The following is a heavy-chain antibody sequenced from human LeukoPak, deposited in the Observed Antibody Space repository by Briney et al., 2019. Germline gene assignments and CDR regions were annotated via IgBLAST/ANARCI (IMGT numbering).Heavy chain of an antibody. J-gene: IGHJ6*04. CDR3: AKDFTAEYVWGSYSYGYYGMDV. V-gene: IGHV3-43D*04. CDR1: GFTFDDYA. CDR2: ISWDGGST. D-gene: IGHD3-16*01. Sequence: GGSLRLSCAASGFTFDDYAMHWVRQAPGKGLEWVSLISWDGGSTYYAGSVKGRFTISRDNSKNSLYLQMNSLRAEDTALYYCAKDFTAEYVWGSYSYGYYGMDVWGKGTTVTVSS.